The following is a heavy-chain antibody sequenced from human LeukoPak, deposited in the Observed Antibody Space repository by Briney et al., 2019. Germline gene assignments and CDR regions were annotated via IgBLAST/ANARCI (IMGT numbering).Heavy chain of an antibody. V-gene: IGHV3-48*03. D-gene: IGHD3-22*01. CDR1: GFTFSSYE. CDR3: ARSITMIVVGTVGY. Sequence: GGSLRLSCAASGFTFSSYEMNWVRQAPGKGLEWVSYISSSGSTIYYADSVKGRFTISRDNSKNTLYLQMNSLRAEDTAVYYCARSITMIVVGTVGYWGQGTLVTVSS. CDR2: ISSSGSTI. J-gene: IGHJ4*02.